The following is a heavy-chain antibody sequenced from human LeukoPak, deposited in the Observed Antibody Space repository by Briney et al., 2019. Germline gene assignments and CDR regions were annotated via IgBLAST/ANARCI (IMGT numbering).Heavy chain of an antibody. CDR3: ARGLFYYYMDV. J-gene: IGHJ6*03. CDR1: GYSISSGYY. CDR2: IYHISTT. V-gene: IGHV4-38-2*02. Sequence: SETLSLTCTVSGYSISSGYYWGWIRQPPGKGLEWIGSIYHISTTYDNPSLKSRVTISIDTSKDQFSLKLSSLTAADTAVYYCARGLFYYYMDVWGTGTTVIVSS.